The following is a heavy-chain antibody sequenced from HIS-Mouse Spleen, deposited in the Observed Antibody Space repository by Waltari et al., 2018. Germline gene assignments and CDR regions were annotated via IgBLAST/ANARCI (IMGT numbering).Heavy chain of an antibody. J-gene: IGHJ4*02. CDR1: GGSFSGYY. CDR2: INHSEST. D-gene: IGHD4-4*01. Sequence: QVQLQQWGAGLLKPSETLSLTCAVYGGSFSGYYWSGIRQAPGKGLEWIGEINHSESTNYNPSLKSRVTISVDTSKNQFSLKLSSVTAADTAVYYCARDYSNYLYYFDYWGQGTLVTVSS. V-gene: IGHV4-34*01. CDR3: ARDYSNYLYYFDY.